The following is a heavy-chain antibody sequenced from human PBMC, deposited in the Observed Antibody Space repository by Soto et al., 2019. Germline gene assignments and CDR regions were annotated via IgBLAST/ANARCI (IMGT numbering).Heavy chain of an antibody. D-gene: IGHD2-21*01. CDR1: GYSFTSYW. Sequence: GESLKSAGKGSGYSFTSYWIGWVLQMPWKGLEWMGIIYPGDSDTRYSPSFRGQVTFSADKSISTAYLQWSSLKASDTAMYYGARQLPISDSKYYYYGMDVWGQGTTVTVSS. J-gene: IGHJ6*02. CDR3: ARQLPISDSKYYYYGMDV. CDR2: IYPGDSDT. V-gene: IGHV5-51*01.